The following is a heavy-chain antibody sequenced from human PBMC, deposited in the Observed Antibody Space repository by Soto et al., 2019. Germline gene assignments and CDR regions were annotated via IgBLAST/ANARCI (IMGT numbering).Heavy chain of an antibody. CDR3: AKDLDYDSLFDY. Sequence: EVQLLESGGGLVQPGGSLRLSCAASGFTFSSYAMSWVRQAPGKGLEWGSAISGSGSSTYYADSVKGRFTISRNNSKNTLYLQMNSLRAEDTAVYYCAKDLDYDSLFDYWGQGTLVTVSS. V-gene: IGHV3-23*01. J-gene: IGHJ4*02. D-gene: IGHD3-22*01. CDR2: ISGSGSST. CDR1: GFTFSSYA.